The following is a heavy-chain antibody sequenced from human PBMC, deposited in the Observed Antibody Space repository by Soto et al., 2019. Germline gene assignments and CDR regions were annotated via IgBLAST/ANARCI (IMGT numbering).Heavy chain of an antibody. Sequence: GASVKVSCKASGYTFTSYYMHWVRQAPGQGLEWMGIINPSGGSTSYAQKFQGRVTMTRDTSTSTVYMELSSLRSEDTAVYYCARDLEYYYDSSGYYGWFDPWGQGTLVTVSS. V-gene: IGHV1-46*01. D-gene: IGHD3-22*01. CDR1: GYTFTSYY. J-gene: IGHJ5*02. CDR2: INPSGGST. CDR3: ARDLEYYYDSSGYYGWFDP.